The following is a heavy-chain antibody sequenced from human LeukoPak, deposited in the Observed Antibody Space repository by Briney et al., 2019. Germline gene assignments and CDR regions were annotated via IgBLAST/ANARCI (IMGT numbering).Heavy chain of an antibody. CDR3: ARTYYDFWSGYRGLFDY. Sequence: GGSLRLSCAASGFTFSSYAMHWVRQAPGKGLEWVAVISYDGSNKYYADSVKGRFTISRDNSKNTLYLQMNSLRAEDTAVYYCARTYYDFWSGYRGLFDYWGQGTLVTVSS. CDR1: GFTFSSYA. J-gene: IGHJ4*02. CDR2: ISYDGSNK. V-gene: IGHV3-30-3*01. D-gene: IGHD3-3*01.